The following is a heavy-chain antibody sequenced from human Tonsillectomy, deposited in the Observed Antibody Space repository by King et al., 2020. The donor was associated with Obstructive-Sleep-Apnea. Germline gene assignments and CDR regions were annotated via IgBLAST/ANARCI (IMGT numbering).Heavy chain of an antibody. CDR2: IYYSGST. CDR1: GGSISSYY. V-gene: IGHV4-59*12. J-gene: IGHJ6*02. Sequence: MQLQESGPGLVKPSETLSLTCTVSGGSISSYYWSWIRQPPGKGLEWFGYIYYSGSTNYNPSLKSRVTISVDTSKNQFSLKLSSVTAADTAVYYCARDSWGYGMDVWGQGTTVTVSS. CDR3: ARDSWGYGMDV. D-gene: IGHD3-16*01.